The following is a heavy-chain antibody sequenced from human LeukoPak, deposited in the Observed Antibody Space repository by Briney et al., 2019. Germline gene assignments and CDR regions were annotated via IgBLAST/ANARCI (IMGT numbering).Heavy chain of an antibody. Sequence: PSETLSLTCTVSGGSIGSSSYYWGWIRLPPGRGLEWIGNVFYSGSTYYNPSLKSRVTISVDTSKNQFSLKLTSLSATDTAIYYCARLMAVAGPERFFDLWGRGTLVTVSS. J-gene: IGHJ2*01. CDR3: ARLMAVAGPERFFDL. D-gene: IGHD6-19*01. CDR2: VFYSGST. CDR1: GGSIGSSSYY. V-gene: IGHV4-39*01.